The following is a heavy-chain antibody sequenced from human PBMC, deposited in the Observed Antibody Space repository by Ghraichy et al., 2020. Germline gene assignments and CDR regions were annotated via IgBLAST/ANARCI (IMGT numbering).Heavy chain of an antibody. CDR2: TYYRSKWYN. J-gene: IGHJ4*02. D-gene: IGHD2-15*01. Sequence: SQTLSLTYAISGDSVSSNSAAWNWIRQSPSRGLEWLGRTYYRSKWYNDYAVSVKSRITINPDTSKNQFSLQLNSVTPEDTAVYYCARDRDRYCSGGSCSPYYFDYWGQGTLVTVSS. V-gene: IGHV6-1*01. CDR1: GDSVSSNSAA. CDR3: ARDRDRYCSGGSCSPYYFDY.